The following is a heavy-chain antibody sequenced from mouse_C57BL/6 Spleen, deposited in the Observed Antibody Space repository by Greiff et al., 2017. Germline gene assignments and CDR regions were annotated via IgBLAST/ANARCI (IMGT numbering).Heavy chain of an antibody. D-gene: IGHD2-4*01. Sequence: EVQLQESGPELVKPGASVKIPCKASGYTFTDYNMDWVKQSHGKSLEWIGDINPNNGGTIYNQKFKGKATLTVDKSSSTAYMELRSLTSEDTAVYYCARMKYYDYGDWYFDVWGTGTTVTVSS. CDR3: ARMKYYDYGDWYFDV. V-gene: IGHV1-18*01. CDR2: INPNNGGT. CDR1: GYTFTDYN. J-gene: IGHJ1*03.